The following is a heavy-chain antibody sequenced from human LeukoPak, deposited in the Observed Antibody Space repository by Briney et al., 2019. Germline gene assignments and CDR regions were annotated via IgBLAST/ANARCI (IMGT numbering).Heavy chain of an antibody. J-gene: IGHJ6*03. Sequence: PGGSLRLSCAASGFTFSSYAMSWVRQAPGKGLEWVSAISGSGGSTYYADSVKGRFTISRDNSKNTLYLQMNSLRAEDTAVYYCTKDSSCWAYYYYMDVWGKGTTVTVSS. CDR1: GFTFSSYA. V-gene: IGHV3-23*01. CDR2: ISGSGGST. D-gene: IGHD6-19*01. CDR3: TKDSSCWAYYYYMDV.